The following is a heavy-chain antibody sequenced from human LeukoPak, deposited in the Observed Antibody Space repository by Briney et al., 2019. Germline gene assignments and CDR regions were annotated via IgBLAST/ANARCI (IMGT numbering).Heavy chain of an antibody. CDR3: ARESCSSTSCYQPPSIIPQLWFDP. CDR1: GGSISSGSYY. V-gene: IGHV4-61*02. Sequence: PSQTLSLTCSVSGGSISSGSYYWSWIRQPAGKGLEWIGRVYTSGSTNYNPSLKSRVTISVDTSKNQFSLKLSSVTAADTAVYYCARESCSSTSCYQPPSIIPQLWFDPWGQGTLVTVSS. J-gene: IGHJ5*02. D-gene: IGHD2-2*01. CDR2: VYTSGST.